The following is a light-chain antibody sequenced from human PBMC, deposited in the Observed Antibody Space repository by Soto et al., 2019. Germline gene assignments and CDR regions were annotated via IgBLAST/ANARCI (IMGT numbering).Light chain of an antibody. V-gene: IGKV3-20*01. J-gene: IGKJ1*01. CDR2: GAS. Sequence: EIVLTQSPGTLSLSPGEGATVSCRASQSVSNNYLAWYQQKPGQAPRLLIYGASNRATGIPDRFSGSGSGTDFTLTISRLEPEDFAVYYCQQYGSSGTFGQGTKVDIK. CDR1: QSVSNNY. CDR3: QQYGSSGT.